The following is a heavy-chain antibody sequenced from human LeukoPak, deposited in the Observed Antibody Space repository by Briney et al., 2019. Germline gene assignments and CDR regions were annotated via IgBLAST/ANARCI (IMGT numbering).Heavy chain of an antibody. V-gene: IGHV3-21*04. D-gene: IGHD5-24*01. CDR2: FTSMSRTI. CDR3: ARVEMATAYY. J-gene: IGHJ4*02. CDR1: GFTFSRYS. Sequence: GGSLRLSCAASGFTFSRYSMTWVRQAPGKGLEWVSSFTSMSRTIYYADSVKGRFTISRDNAKNSLYLQMNSLRAEDTAVYYCARVEMATAYYWGQGTLVTVSS.